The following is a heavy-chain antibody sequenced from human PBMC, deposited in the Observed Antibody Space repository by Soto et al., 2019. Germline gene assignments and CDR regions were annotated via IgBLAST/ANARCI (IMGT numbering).Heavy chain of an antibody. J-gene: IGHJ4*02. V-gene: IGHV3-33*01. CDR2: IWYDGSNK. Sequence: QVQLVESGGGVVQPGRSLRPSCAASGFTFSSYGMHWVRQAPGKGLEWVAVIWYDGSNKYYADSVKGRFTISRDNSKNTLYLQMNSLRAEDTAVYYCARDKSGYDLDYWGQGTLVTVSS. CDR1: GFTFSSYG. D-gene: IGHD5-12*01. CDR3: ARDKSGYDLDY.